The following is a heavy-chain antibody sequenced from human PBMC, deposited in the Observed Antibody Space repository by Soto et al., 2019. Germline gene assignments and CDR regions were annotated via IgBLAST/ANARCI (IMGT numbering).Heavy chain of an antibody. D-gene: IGHD2-15*01. V-gene: IGHV1-3*01. Sequence: QVQLVQSGAEVKKPGASVKVSCKASGYTFTSYAMHWVRQAPGQRLEWMGWINAGNGNTKYSQKFQGRVTIPRATSAITAYMRLSIVRSEDTGVFCCARELGGWPDYWGQGTLVTVSS. CDR1: GYTFTSYA. CDR3: ARELGGWPDY. CDR2: INAGNGNT. J-gene: IGHJ4*02.